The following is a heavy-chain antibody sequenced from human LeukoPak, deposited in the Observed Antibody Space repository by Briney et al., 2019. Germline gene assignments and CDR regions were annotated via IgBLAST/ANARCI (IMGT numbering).Heavy chain of an antibody. CDR3: ARASTDSYFDY. CDR2: IYYSGIT. CDR1: GGSISSGGYY. Sequence: PSETLSLTCTVSGGSISSGGYYWTWIRQHPGKGLEWIGYIYYSGITYYNPSLKSRIIISVDTSKNQLSLKLNSVTAADTAVYYCARASTDSYFDYWGQGTLVTVSS. V-gene: IGHV4-31*03. J-gene: IGHJ4*02.